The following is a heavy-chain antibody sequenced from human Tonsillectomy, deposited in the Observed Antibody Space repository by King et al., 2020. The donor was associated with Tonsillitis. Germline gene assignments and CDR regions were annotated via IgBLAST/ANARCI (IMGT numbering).Heavy chain of an antibody. Sequence: VQLVESGGGLVQPGGSLRLSCAVSGFTFRSYAMSWVRQAPGKGLQWVSSISDSGHTTYYAESVKGRFTISRDSSKNTLFLQMNSLRAEDTAVYFCAKPLDYDYIWGTYSYWGQGTLVTVSS. CDR1: GFTFRSYA. J-gene: IGHJ4*02. CDR3: AKPLDYDYIWGTYSY. CDR2: ISDSGHTT. D-gene: IGHD3-16*01. V-gene: IGHV3-23*04.